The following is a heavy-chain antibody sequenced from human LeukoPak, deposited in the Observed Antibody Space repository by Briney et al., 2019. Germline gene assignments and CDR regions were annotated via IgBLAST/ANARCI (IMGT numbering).Heavy chain of an antibody. V-gene: IGHV4-39*07. Sequence: PSETLSLTCTVSAGSISSSSYYWSWIRQPPGKGLEWIGEIDHSGSTNYNPSINSLATISANASNNQFSLSLSSVTTAVTSVYYCARDLCSSTSCAHFDYWGQGTMVTVS. CDR1: AGSISSSSYY. CDR2: IDHSGST. CDR3: ARDLCSSTSCAHFDY. D-gene: IGHD2-2*01. J-gene: IGHJ4*02.